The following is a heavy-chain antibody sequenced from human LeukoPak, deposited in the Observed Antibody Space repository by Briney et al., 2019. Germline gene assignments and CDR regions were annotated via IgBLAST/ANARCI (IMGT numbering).Heavy chain of an antibody. CDR1: GFTFSSYS. CDR2: ISSSSSYI. Sequence: GSLRLSCAASGFTFSSYSMNWVRQAPGKGLEWVSSISSSSSYIYYADSVKGRFTISRDNAKDSLYLQMNSLRAEDTAVYYCARDLVDYGSPYWYFDLWGRGTLVTVSS. J-gene: IGHJ2*01. D-gene: IGHD4-17*01. CDR3: ARDLVDYGSPYWYFDL. V-gene: IGHV3-21*01.